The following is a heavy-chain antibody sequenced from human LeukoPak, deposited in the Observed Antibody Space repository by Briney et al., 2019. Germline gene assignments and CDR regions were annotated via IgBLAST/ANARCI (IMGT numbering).Heavy chain of an antibody. D-gene: IGHD6-13*01. CDR2: IYYSGST. Sequence: SETLSLTCTVSGGSISSYYWSWIRQPPGKGLEWIGYIYYSGSTNYNPSLKSRVTISVDTSKNQFSLKLSSVTAADTAVYYCARSSYSSSWYVRDWFDPWGQGTLVTVSS. CDR3: ARSSYSSSWYVRDWFDP. J-gene: IGHJ5*02. CDR1: GGSISSYY. V-gene: IGHV4-59*08.